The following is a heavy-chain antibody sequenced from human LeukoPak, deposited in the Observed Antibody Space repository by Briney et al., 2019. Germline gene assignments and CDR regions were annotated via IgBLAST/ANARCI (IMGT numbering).Heavy chain of an antibody. CDR1: GGSISSGGYY. V-gene: IGHV4-61*02. CDR2: IYTSGST. D-gene: IGHD2-2*02. Sequence: SETLSLTCTVSGGSISSGGYYWSWIRQPAGKGLEWIGSIYTSGSTNYNPSLKSRVTISVDTSKSQFSLKLSSVTAADTAVYFCARGVYCSSTSCYTPEWFDPWGQGTLVTVSS. J-gene: IGHJ5*02. CDR3: ARGVYCSSTSCYTPEWFDP.